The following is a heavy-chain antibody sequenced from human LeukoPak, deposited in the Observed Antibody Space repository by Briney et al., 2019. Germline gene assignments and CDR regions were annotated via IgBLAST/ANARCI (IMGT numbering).Heavy chain of an antibody. CDR3: ARVPIAVMEY. J-gene: IGHJ4*02. CDR1: GGSISSSSYY. CDR2: IYYSGST. D-gene: IGHD2-2*01. Sequence: SETLSLTCTVSGGSISSSSYYRGWIRQPPGKGLEWIGSIYYSGSTYYNPSLKSRVTISVDTSKNQFSLKLSSVTAADTAVYYCARVPIAVMEYWGQGTLVTVSS. V-gene: IGHV4-39*01.